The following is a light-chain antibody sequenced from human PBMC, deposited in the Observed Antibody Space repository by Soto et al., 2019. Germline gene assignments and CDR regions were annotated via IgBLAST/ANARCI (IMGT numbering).Light chain of an antibody. CDR2: GAS. Sequence: EIVMTQSPATLSVSPGERATLSCRASQSVSSNLAWYQQKPGQAPRLLIYGASTRATGIPARFSGSGSGTEFTLTISTLPSEDFAVYYCQQYNNWPRTFGQGTKV. J-gene: IGKJ1*01. V-gene: IGKV3-15*01. CDR3: QQYNNWPRT. CDR1: QSVSSN.